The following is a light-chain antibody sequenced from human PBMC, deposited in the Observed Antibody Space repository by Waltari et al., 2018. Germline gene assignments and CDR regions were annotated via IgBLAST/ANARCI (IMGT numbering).Light chain of an antibody. CDR3: QQGHSFPYT. V-gene: IGKV1-12*01. CDR2: AAF. J-gene: IGKJ2*01. CDR1: QGISTW. Sequence: DIQMTQAPSTVTASVGDTVPITCRASQGISTWLAWYQQKPGKAPKLLMSAAFNLQSGVPSRFSGSKSGANFTLTINTLQPEDFAVYFCQQGHSFPYTFGQGTKLEMK.